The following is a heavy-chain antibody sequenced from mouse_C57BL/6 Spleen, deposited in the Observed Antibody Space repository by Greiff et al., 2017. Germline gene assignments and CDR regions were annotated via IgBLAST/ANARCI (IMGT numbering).Heavy chain of an antibody. CDR1: GYTFTSYW. J-gene: IGHJ3*01. Sequence: QVQLQQPGAELVKPGASVKMSCKASGYTFTSYWITWVKQRPGQGLEWIGDIYPGSGSTNYNEKFKSKATLTVDTSSSTAYMQLSSLTSEDSAVYYCARRGDYCGSGYVWFAYWGQGTLVTVSA. CDR3: ARRGDYCGSGYVWFAY. D-gene: IGHD1-1*01. CDR2: IYPGSGST. V-gene: IGHV1-55*01.